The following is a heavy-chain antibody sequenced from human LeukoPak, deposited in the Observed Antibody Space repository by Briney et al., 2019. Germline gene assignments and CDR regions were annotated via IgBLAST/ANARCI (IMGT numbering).Heavy chain of an antibody. CDR2: ISYDGSNK. CDR1: GFTFSSYG. Sequence: GGSLRLSCAASGFTFSSYGMHWVRQAPGKGLEWVAVISYDGSNKYYADSVKGRFTISRDNSKNTLYLQMNSLRAEDTAVYYCAKDLGTVSKPDYWGQGTLVTVSS. D-gene: IGHD4-4*01. J-gene: IGHJ4*02. CDR3: AKDLGTVSKPDY. V-gene: IGHV3-30*18.